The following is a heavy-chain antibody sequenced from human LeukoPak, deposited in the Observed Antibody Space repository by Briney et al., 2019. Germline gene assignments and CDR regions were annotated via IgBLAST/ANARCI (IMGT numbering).Heavy chain of an antibody. J-gene: IGHJ4*02. CDR2: FDPEDGET. D-gene: IGHD3-3*01. Sequence: EASVKVSCKVSGYTLTELSMHWGRQAPGKGLEWMGGFDPEDGETIYAQKFQGRVTMTEDTSTDTAYMELSSLRSEDTAVYYCATDLRGFWSGTDYWGQGTLVTVSS. CDR1: GYTLTELS. CDR3: ATDLRGFWSGTDY. V-gene: IGHV1-24*01.